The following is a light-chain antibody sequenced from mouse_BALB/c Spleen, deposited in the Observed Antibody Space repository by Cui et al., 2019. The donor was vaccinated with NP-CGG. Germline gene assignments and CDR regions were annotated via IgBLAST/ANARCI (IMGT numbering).Light chain of an antibody. Sequence: QAVVTQESALTTSPGETVTLTCRSSTGAVTTSNYANWVQEKPDHLFTGLIGGTNNRVPGVPVRFSCSLIGDKAALTITGAKTEDEAIYFCVLWYSNHWVFGGGTKLTVL. V-gene: IGLV1*01. J-gene: IGLJ1*01. CDR3: VLWYSNHWV. CDR2: GTN. CDR1: TGAVTTSNY.